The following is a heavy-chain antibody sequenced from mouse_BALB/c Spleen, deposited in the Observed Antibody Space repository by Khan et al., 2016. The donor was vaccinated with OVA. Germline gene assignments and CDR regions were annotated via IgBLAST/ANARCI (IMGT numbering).Heavy chain of an antibody. Sequence: EVQRVESGGDLVKPGGSLRLSCAASGFTFSTYGMSWVRQLPDKRLEWVATINSAGYNTYYTDPVKGRFPISRNKAENTLDLQMSSLKSDDTALYYCASPLTGSFAYCGQGTLVTVST. V-gene: IGHV5-6*01. D-gene: IGHD4-1*01. CDR1: GFTFSTYG. J-gene: IGHJ3*01. CDR3: ASPLTGSFAY. CDR2: INSAGYNT.